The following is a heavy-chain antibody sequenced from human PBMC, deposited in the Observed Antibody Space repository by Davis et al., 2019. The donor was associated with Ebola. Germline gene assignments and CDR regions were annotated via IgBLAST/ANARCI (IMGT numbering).Heavy chain of an antibody. V-gene: IGHV2-5*01. CDR1: GFSISTSGVG. J-gene: IGHJ4*02. Sequence: SGPTLVKPTQTLTLTCTFSGFSISTSGVGVGWVRQAPGKALEWLVFIYWNDDKRYSPSLNSRLTITKDTSKNQVVLTMTNMDPVDTATYYCAHRSSGSYNLDYWGQGTLVTVSS. CDR2: IYWNDDK. D-gene: IGHD1-26*01. CDR3: AHRSSGSYNLDY.